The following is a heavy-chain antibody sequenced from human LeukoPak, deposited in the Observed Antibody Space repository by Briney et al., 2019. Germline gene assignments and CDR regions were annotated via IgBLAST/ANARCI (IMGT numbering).Heavy chain of an antibody. D-gene: IGHD3-22*01. J-gene: IGHJ4*02. CDR3: AARYYYDSSGYYFSIHFDY. CDR1: GYSISSGYY. V-gene: IGHV4-38-2*02. CDR2: IYYSGST. Sequence: SETLSLTCTVSGYSISSGYYWGWIRQPPGKGLEWIGSIYYSGSTYYNPSLKSRVTISVDTSKNQFSLKLSSVTAADTAVYYCAARYYYDSSGYYFSIHFDYWGQGTLVTVSS.